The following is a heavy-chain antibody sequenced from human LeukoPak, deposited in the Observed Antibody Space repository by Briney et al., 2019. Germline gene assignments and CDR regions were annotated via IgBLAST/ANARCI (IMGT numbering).Heavy chain of an antibody. CDR2: ISGSGGST. V-gene: IGHV3-23*01. Sequence: GGSLRLSCAASGFTFSSYAMNWVRQAPGRGLEWVSAISGSGGSTYYADSVKGRFTISRDNSKNTVFLQMNTLRTEDTAVYFCAKDKPIDYWGQGTLVTVSS. D-gene: IGHD1-14*01. CDR1: GFTFSSYA. J-gene: IGHJ4*02. CDR3: AKDKPIDY.